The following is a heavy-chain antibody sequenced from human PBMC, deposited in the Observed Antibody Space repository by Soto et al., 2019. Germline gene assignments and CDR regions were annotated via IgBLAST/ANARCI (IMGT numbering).Heavy chain of an antibody. Sequence: EVQLVESGGGLVQPGGSLRLSCAASGFTLSSYWMYWVRQTPGKGLVWVARIKNGAGDTSYAESVKGRFTITRDNAKNTLYLQMSSLRAEDTAVYYCVRFSGLDVWGQGTTVTVSS. CDR1: GFTLSSYW. CDR3: VRFSGLDV. J-gene: IGHJ6*02. CDR2: IKNGAGDT. V-gene: IGHV3-74*01.